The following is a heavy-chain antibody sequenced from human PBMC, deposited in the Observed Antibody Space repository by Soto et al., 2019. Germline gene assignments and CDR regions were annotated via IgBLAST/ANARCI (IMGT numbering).Heavy chain of an antibody. CDR1: GFTFSSYA. V-gene: IGHV3-23*01. CDR2: ITGSGGST. D-gene: IGHD2-2*01. J-gene: IGHJ6*02. Sequence: PAGSLRLSCAASGFTFSSYAMSWVRQAPGKGLEWVSTITGSGGSTNYADSVKGRFTISRDNAKNSLYLQMNSLRAEDTAVYYCARARTSLVANYYYYYGMDVWGQGTTVTVSS. CDR3: ARARTSLVANYYYYYGMDV.